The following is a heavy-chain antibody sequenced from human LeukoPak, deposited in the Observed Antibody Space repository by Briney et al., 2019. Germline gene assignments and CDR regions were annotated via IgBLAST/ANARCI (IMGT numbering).Heavy chain of an antibody. J-gene: IGHJ4*02. Sequence: GGSLRLSCAASGFTFSHYGMHWVRQPPGKGLEWVAVIWYDGGNKYFADSVKGRFTISRDNSKNTVYLQMNSLRVEDTAVYYCAKGTESGWYAYFDYWGQGTLVTVSS. D-gene: IGHD6-19*01. CDR3: AKGTESGWYAYFDY. V-gene: IGHV3-33*06. CDR1: GFTFSHYG. CDR2: IWYDGGNK.